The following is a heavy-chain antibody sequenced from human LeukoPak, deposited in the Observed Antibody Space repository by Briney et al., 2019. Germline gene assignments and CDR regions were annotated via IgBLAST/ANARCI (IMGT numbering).Heavy chain of an antibody. V-gene: IGHV3-48*01. CDR2: ISGSSRTT. CDR3: ARPTTSGLYSH. Sequence: GGSLGLSCAASGFTFSDFDLNWVRQAPGKGLEWVSYISGSSRTTYYTDSVKGRFTISRDNAKNSLYLQMNSLRAEDTAVYYCARPTTSGLYSHWGQGTMVTVSS. J-gene: IGHJ3*01. CDR1: GFTFSDFD. D-gene: IGHD6-19*01.